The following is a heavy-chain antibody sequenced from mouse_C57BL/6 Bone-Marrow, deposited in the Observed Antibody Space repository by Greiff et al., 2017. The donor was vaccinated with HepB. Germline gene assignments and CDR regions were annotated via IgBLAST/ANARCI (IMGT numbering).Heavy chain of an antibody. CDR3: TTKSSWYAMDY. Sequence: EVQLQQSGAELVRPGASVKLSCTASGFNIKDYYMHWVKQRPEQGLEWIGRIDPEDGDTEYAPKFQGKATMTADPSSNTAYLQLSSLTSEDTAVYYCTTKSSWYAMDYWGQGTSVTVSS. CDR2: IDPEDGDT. J-gene: IGHJ4*01. D-gene: IGHD1-1*01. V-gene: IGHV14-1*01. CDR1: GFNIKDYY.